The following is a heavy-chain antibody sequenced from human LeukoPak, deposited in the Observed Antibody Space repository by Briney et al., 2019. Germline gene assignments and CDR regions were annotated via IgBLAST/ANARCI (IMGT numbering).Heavy chain of an antibody. V-gene: IGHV4-38-2*02. CDR3: ARDQSRFVGPAANPPMNWFDP. D-gene: IGHD2-2*01. CDR1: GYSISSGYY. Sequence: SETLSLTCTVSGYSISSGYYWGWIRQPPGKGLEWIGSIYHSGSTYYNPSLKSRVTISVDTSKNQFSLQLNSVTPEDTAVYYCARDQSRFVGPAANPPMNWFDPWGQGTLVTVSS. J-gene: IGHJ5*02. CDR2: IYHSGST.